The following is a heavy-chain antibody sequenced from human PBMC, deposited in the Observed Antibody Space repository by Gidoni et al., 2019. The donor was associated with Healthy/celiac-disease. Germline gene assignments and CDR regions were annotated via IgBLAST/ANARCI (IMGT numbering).Heavy chain of an antibody. V-gene: IGHV3-23*01. D-gene: IGHD3-22*01. J-gene: IGHJ5*02. CDR2: SSGSGGST. Sequence: EVQLLESGGGLVQPGGSLRLSCAASGFTFRSYAMSWVRQAPGKGLEWVSASSGSGGSTYYADSVKGRFTISRDNSKNTLYLQMNSLRAEDTAVYYCAKDTYYYDGGWFDPWGQGTLVTVSS. CDR3: AKDTYYYDGGWFDP. CDR1: GFTFRSYA.